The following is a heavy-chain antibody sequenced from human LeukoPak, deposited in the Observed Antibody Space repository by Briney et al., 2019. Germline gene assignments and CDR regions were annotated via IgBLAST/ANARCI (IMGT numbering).Heavy chain of an antibody. CDR3: SRESGPFCPFGY. CDR1: GGSISGTNW. V-gene: IGHV4-4*02. D-gene: IGHD1-26*01. Sequence: ASGTLSLTCGVSGGSISGTNWWSWVRQPPGQGLEWIGEISLAGQTNYNPSLNGRVTMSLDKSSNQLSLHLTSVTAADTATYFCSRESGPFCPFGYWSQGTLVIVSS. CDR2: ISLAGQT. J-gene: IGHJ4*02.